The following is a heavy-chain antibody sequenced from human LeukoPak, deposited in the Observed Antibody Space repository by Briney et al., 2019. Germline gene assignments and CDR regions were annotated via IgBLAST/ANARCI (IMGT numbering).Heavy chain of an antibody. J-gene: IGHJ4*02. CDR2: INPSGGST. CDR1: GYTFTSYY. Sequence: ASVKVSCKASGYTFTSYYMHWVRQAPGQGLEWMGIINPSGGSTSYAQKFQGRVTMTRDTSTSTVYMELSSLRSEDTAVYYCARVVGAVNTYYYDSSGYPDYWGQGTLVTVSS. D-gene: IGHD3-22*01. CDR3: ARVVGAVNTYYYDSSGYPDY. V-gene: IGHV1-46*01.